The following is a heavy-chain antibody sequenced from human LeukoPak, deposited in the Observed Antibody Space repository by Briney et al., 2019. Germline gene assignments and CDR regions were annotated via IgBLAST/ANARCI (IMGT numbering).Heavy chain of an antibody. Sequence: GGSLRLSCAASGFTFSDYYMSWIRQAPGKGLEWVSYISSSGSPIYYADSVKGRFTISRDNAKNSLYLQMNSLRAEDTAVYYCARVPHTTYYDFWSPRRGGGMDVWGQGTTVTVSS. CDR2: ISSSGSPI. CDR3: ARVPHTTYYDFWSPRRGGGMDV. V-gene: IGHV3-11*01. D-gene: IGHD3-3*01. CDR1: GFTFSDYY. J-gene: IGHJ6*02.